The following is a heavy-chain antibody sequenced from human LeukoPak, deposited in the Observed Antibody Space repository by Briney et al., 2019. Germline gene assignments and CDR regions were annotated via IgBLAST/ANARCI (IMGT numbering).Heavy chain of an antibody. CDR3: ARVDLRAAYFDY. Sequence: SETLSLTCTVSGGSIGGYYWSWIRQSPGKGLEWIGYIYTTGRTNYNPSLKSRVTISVDTSKNQFSLKLSSVTAADAAVYYCARVDLRAAYFDYWGQGTLVTVSS. V-gene: IGHV4-4*09. CDR1: GGSIGGYY. CDR2: IYTTGRT. J-gene: IGHJ4*02. D-gene: IGHD5-12*01.